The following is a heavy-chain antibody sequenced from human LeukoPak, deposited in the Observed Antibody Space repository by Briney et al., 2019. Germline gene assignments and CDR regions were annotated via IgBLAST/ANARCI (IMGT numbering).Heavy chain of an antibody. CDR3: ARQSTHDIDY. Sequence: PSETLSLTCTVSGGSISSSSHYWGWIRQPPGKGLEWIGSIYYSGSTYYNPSLKSRVTISVDTSKNQFSLKLSSVTAADTAVYYCARQSTHDIDYWGQGTLVTVSS. J-gene: IGHJ4*02. CDR1: GGSISSSSHY. D-gene: IGHD5/OR15-5a*01. V-gene: IGHV4-39*01. CDR2: IYYSGST.